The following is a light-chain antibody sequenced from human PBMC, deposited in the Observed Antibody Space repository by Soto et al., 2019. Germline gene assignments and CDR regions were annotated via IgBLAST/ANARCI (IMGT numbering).Light chain of an antibody. J-gene: IGKJ1*01. Sequence: DIVMTQSPLSLPVTPGEPASISCRSSQSLLHNGGYNFLAWYLQKPGQSPQLLIYLGSNRASGVPDRFSGSGSGTDFTLKISRVEAEDVGVYYCMQALQIPWTFGQGTKVEIK. CDR1: QSLLHNGGYNF. V-gene: IGKV2-28*01. CDR3: MQALQIPWT. CDR2: LGS.